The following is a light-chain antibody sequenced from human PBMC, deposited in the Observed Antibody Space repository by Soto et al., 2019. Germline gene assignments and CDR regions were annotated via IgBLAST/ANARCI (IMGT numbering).Light chain of an antibody. J-gene: IGKJ1*01. Sequence: DIQMTQSPSSLSASVGDRVTITCRASQGINNYLAWYQQKPGKVPNLLIEGASTLQSGVPSRFSGSGSGTDFTLTISSLQPKDFAIYSGQESNSDPWTFDQGTMVYSK. V-gene: IGKV1-27*01. CDR3: QESNSDPWT. CDR1: QGINNY. CDR2: GAS.